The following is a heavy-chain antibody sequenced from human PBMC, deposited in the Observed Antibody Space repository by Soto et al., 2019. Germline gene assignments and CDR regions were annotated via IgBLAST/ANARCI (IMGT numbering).Heavy chain of an antibody. D-gene: IGHD3-16*01. CDR3: AKLGSDFLNWFDP. CDR2: ISTGSTTI. Sequence: PGGSLRLSCSASGFTFSNYIMNWVRQAPGKGLEWVSHISTGSTTIHYADSVKGRFTISRDNAKNSVYLQMNSLRAEDTAVYYCAKLGSDFLNWFDPWGQGSLVTVSS. J-gene: IGHJ5*02. V-gene: IGHV3-48*01. CDR1: GFTFSNYI.